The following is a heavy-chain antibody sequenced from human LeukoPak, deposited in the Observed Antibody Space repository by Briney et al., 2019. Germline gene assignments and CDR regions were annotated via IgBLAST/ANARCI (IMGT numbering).Heavy chain of an antibody. V-gene: IGHV3-33*01. Sequence: GGSLRLSCAASGFTFSSYGMHWVRQAPGKGLEWVAVIWYDGSNKYYADSVKGRFTISRDNSKNTLYLQMNSLRAEDTAVYYCAREADTYYYDSSGYGYWGQGTLVTVSS. CDR2: IWYDGSNK. D-gene: IGHD3-22*01. J-gene: IGHJ4*02. CDR1: GFTFSSYG. CDR3: AREADTYYYDSSGYGY.